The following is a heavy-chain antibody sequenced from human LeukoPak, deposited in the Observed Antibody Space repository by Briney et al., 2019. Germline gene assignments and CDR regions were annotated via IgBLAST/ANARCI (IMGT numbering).Heavy chain of an antibody. V-gene: IGHV3-7*01. CDR1: GFTFSRHW. CDR3: AREGYGMDV. Sequence: GRSLRLSCVGSGFTFSRHWMSWVRQAPGKGLEWVANIKEDGSENNHVDSVRGRFTISRDNGQHSVYLQMNSLRVGDTATYYCAREGYGMDVWGQGTTVTVSS. CDR2: IKEDGSEN. J-gene: IGHJ6*02.